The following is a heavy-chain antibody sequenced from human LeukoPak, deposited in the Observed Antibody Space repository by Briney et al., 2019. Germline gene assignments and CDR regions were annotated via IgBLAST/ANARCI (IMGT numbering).Heavy chain of an antibody. D-gene: IGHD1-26*01. CDR2: ISSSSSYI. CDR1: GFPFQSYW. J-gene: IGHJ1*01. Sequence: GGSLRLSCTASGFPFQSYWMNWVRQAPGKGLEWVSSISSSSSYIYYADSVKGRFTISRDNAKNSLYLQMNSLRAEDTAVYYCARGGGSSTPGYWGQGTLVTVSS. CDR3: ARGGGSSTPGY. V-gene: IGHV3-21*01.